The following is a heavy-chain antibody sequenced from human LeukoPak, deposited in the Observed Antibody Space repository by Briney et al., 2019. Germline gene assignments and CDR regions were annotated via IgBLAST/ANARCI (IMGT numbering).Heavy chain of an antibody. Sequence: PGGSLRLSCAASIFTFSNYWMSWVRQAPGKGLEWLTNIKQDGSEKYYVDSVKGRFTISRDNAKNSLYLQMNSLRAEDTAVYYCAIQKNGASDYWGQGTLVTVSS. CDR1: IFTFSNYW. CDR3: AIQKNGASDY. D-gene: IGHD1-1*01. V-gene: IGHV3-7*05. CDR2: IKQDGSEK. J-gene: IGHJ1*01.